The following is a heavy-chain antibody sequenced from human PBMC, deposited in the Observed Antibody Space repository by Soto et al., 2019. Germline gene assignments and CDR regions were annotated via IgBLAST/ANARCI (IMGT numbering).Heavy chain of an antibody. V-gene: IGHV1-18*01. CDR2: ISAYNGNT. CDR1: GYTFTTYG. J-gene: IGHJ4*02. D-gene: IGHD4-17*01. CDR3: ARGNGVGMPAL. Sequence: QVQLVQSGAEVKKPGASVKVSCKTSGYTFTTYGISWVRQAPGQGLEWMGWISAYNGNTNYAQKFQGRVTVTTDPSTTTAYIELRSLRSDDTAGYYCARGNGVGMPALWCQGTRVTVPS.